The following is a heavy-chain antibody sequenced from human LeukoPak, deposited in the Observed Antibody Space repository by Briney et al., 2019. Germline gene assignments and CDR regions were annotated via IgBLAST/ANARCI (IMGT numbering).Heavy chain of an antibody. CDR2: ISAYNGNT. J-gene: IGHJ4*02. D-gene: IGHD3-3*01. CDR3: AREKRGYDFWSGYFDY. CDR1: GYTFTSYG. Sequence: ASVKVSCKASGYTFTSYGISRVRQAPGQGLEWMGWISAYNGNTNYAQKLQGRVTMTTDTSTSTAYMELRSLRSDDTAVYYCAREKRGYDFWSGYFDYWGQGTLVTVSS. V-gene: IGHV1-18*01.